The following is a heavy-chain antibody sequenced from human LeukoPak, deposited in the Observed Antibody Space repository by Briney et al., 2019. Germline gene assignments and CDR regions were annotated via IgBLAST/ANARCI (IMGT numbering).Heavy chain of an antibody. CDR1: GYSFTSYW. Sequence: GESLKISCKGSGYSFTSYWIGWVRQMPGKGLEWMGIIYPGDSDTRYSPSFQGQVTISADKSINTAYLQWSSLKASDTAMYYCARRFAGGWGGFSQRYYFDYWGQGTLVTVSS. D-gene: IGHD3-16*01. CDR2: IYPGDSDT. CDR3: ARRFAGGWGGFSQRYYFDY. V-gene: IGHV5-51*01. J-gene: IGHJ4*02.